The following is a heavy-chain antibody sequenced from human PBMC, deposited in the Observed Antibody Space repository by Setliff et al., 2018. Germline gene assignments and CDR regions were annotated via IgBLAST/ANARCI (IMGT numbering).Heavy chain of an antibody. CDR3: ARLGLRSAFDI. J-gene: IGHJ3*02. D-gene: IGHD1-26*01. V-gene: IGHV4-4*07. Sequence: PSETLSLTCGVSGDSFSSYSWNWIRQPAGRAPEWIGRIYATGGPSYNPPLKSRVIMSVDKSKNQFSLRLTSVTAADTAVYYCARLGLRSAFDIWGQGTMVTVSS. CDR2: IYATGGP. CDR1: GDSFSSYS.